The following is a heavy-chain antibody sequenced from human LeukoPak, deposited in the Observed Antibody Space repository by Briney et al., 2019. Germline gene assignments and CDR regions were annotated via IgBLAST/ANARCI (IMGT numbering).Heavy chain of an antibody. J-gene: IGHJ4*02. Sequence: ASVKVSCKVSGYTLTELSMHWVRQAPGQGLEWMGGIIPIFGTANYAQKFQGRVTITADESTTTAYMELSSLRSEDTAVYYCARGSNYDFWSGLDYWGQGTLVTVSS. D-gene: IGHD3-3*01. CDR3: ARGSNYDFWSGLDY. CDR2: IIPIFGTA. V-gene: IGHV1-69*13. CDR1: GYTLTELS.